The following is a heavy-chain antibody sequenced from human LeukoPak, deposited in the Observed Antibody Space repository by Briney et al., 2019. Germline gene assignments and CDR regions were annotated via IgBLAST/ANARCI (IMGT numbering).Heavy chain of an antibody. CDR1: GGSITTSSYY. CDR3: ARSPYTTALASES. J-gene: IGHJ5*02. Sequence: SETLSLTCAVSGGSITTSSYYWGWIRQPPGKGLECIGSIHYSGSTYYNPSLMSRVTMSVDTSKNQFSLRLSSVTAADTAVYYCARSPYTTALASESWGQGTLVSVSS. CDR2: IHYSGST. D-gene: IGHD2-2*02. V-gene: IGHV4-39*07.